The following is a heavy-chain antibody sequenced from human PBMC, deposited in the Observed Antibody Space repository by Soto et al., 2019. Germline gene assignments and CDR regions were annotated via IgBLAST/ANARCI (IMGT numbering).Heavy chain of an antibody. CDR1: GGSIDRSNDY. V-gene: IGHV4-39*01. J-gene: IGHJ4*02. CDR2: TYYNGNA. CDR3: ARHFVAVVIKGWGY. Sequence: PSETLSLTCTVPGGSIDRSNDYWDWISQPPGKGLGWIGTTYYNGNAYYNPSPKSRVTMSVDTSKNQFSLKLISVTAADTAVYYCARHFVAVVIKGWGYWGQGTLVTVS. D-gene: IGHD3-22*01.